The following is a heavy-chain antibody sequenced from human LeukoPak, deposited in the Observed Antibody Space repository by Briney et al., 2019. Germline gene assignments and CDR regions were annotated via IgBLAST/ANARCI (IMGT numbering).Heavy chain of an antibody. CDR3: VRGRGY. V-gene: IGHV3-64D*06. CDR2: ISSNGDNT. Sequence: GGTLRLSCSVSGFTFSTYVMHWVRQPPGKGLEYVSAISSNGDNTYYPDSVKRRFTKSRDNSKNTLYLQMSSLRADDTAVYYCVRGRGYWGQGTLVTVSS. CDR1: GFTFSTYV. J-gene: IGHJ4*02.